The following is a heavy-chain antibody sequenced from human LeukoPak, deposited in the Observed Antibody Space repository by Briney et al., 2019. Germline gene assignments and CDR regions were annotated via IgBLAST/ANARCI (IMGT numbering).Heavy chain of an antibody. CDR2: INHSGST. CDR1: GGSFSGYY. Sequence: PSETLSLTCAVYGGSFSGYYWSWIRQPPGKGLEWIGEINHSGSTNYNPSLKSRVTISVDTSKNQFSVKLSSVTAADTAVYYCARGRVYYGSGTTATYFDYWGQGTLVTVSS. CDR3: ARGRVYYGSGTTATYFDY. D-gene: IGHD3-10*01. J-gene: IGHJ4*02. V-gene: IGHV4-34*01.